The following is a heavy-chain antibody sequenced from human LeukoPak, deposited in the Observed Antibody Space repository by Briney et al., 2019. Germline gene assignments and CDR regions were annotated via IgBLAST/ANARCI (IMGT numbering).Heavy chain of an antibody. D-gene: IGHD1-26*01. CDR3: AKTRPGYSGSYYFDY. CDR2: ISYDGSNK. V-gene: IGHV3-30*18. Sequence: GGSLRLSCAASGFTFRSYGMHWVRQAPGKGLEWVAVISYDGSNKYYADSVKGRFTISRDNSKNTLYLQMNSLRAEDTAVYYCAKTRPGYSGSYYFDYWGQGTLVTVSS. CDR1: GFTFRSYG. J-gene: IGHJ4*02.